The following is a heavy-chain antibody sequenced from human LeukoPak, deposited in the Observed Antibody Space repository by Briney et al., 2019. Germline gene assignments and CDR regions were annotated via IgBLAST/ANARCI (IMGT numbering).Heavy chain of an antibody. CDR2: IWYDGSNK. Sequence: GGSLRLSCAASGFTVSSNYMSWVRQAPGKGLEWVAVIWYDGSNKYYADSVKGRFTISRDNSKNTLYLQMNSLRAEDTAAYYCVREYGRFGESNNWFDPWGQGTLVTVSS. CDR1: GFTVSSNY. D-gene: IGHD3-10*01. CDR3: VREYGRFGESNNWFDP. J-gene: IGHJ5*02. V-gene: IGHV3-33*08.